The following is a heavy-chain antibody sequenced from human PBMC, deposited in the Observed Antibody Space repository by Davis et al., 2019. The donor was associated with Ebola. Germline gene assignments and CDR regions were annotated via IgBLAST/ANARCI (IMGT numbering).Heavy chain of an antibody. CDR1: GYTFTNYG. D-gene: IGHD5-24*01. J-gene: IGHJ6*04. CDR3: ARDHSGYNYFYNGMDV. Sequence: AASVKVSCKASGYTFTNYGISWVRQAPGQGLEWMGWISAYNGNTYYAQKFLDRVTLTTDTSTSTAYMGLTSLRSDDTAVYFCARDHSGYNYFYNGMDVWGEGTTVIVSS. CDR2: ISAYNGNT. V-gene: IGHV1-18*01.